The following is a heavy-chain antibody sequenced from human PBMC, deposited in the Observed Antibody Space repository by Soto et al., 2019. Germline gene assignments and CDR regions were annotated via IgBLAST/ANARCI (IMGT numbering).Heavy chain of an antibody. CDR3: AGGLFGQQWLVGFDT. CDR1: GGSFSNYI. D-gene: IGHD6-19*01. V-gene: IGHV1-69*01. CDR2: TIPMFATA. J-gene: IGHJ4*02. Sequence: QVQLVQSGAEVKKPGSSVNVYCKASGGSFSNYIFSWVRQAPGQGLEWMGGTIPMFATAQYAQKLQGRVTITADESTSTVYMELTSLRSDDTAVYYCAGGLFGQQWLVGFDTWGQGTLVTVSS.